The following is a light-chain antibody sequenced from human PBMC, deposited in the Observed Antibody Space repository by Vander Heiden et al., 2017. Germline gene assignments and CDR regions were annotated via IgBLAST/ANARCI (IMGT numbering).Light chain of an antibody. J-gene: IGKJ4*01. CDR2: DAS. CDR1: QSVSSY. Sequence: EILLTHAPATLSLSPGERATLTCRASQSVSSYLAWYQQKPGQAPRLLIYDASNRATGIPARFSGSGSGTDFTLTISSLEPEDFAVYYCQQRCNWPLTFGGGTKVEIK. CDR3: QQRCNWPLT. V-gene: IGKV3-11*01.